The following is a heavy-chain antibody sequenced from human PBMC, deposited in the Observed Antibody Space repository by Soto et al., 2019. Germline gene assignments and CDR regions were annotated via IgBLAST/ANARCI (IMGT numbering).Heavy chain of an antibody. D-gene: IGHD3-10*01. CDR1: GGTFSSYT. CDR3: ARLSHSSGSYYNAP. J-gene: IGHJ4*02. Sequence: SVKVSCKAPGGTFSSYTISWVRQAPGQGLEWMGRIIPILGIANYAQKFQGRVTITADKSTSTAYMELSSLRSEDTAVYYCARLSHSSGSYYNAPWGQGTLVTVSP. CDR2: IIPILGIA. V-gene: IGHV1-69*02.